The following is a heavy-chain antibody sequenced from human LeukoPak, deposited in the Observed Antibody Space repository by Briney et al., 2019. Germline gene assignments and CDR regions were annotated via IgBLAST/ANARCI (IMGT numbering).Heavy chain of an antibody. V-gene: IGHV3-21*01. CDR3: ARPGESSGSPNYYYYYMDV. J-gene: IGHJ6*03. CDR1: GFIFNRYT. Sequence: GGSLRLSCAASGFIFNRYTLIWVRQAPGKGLEGVSSINGNSAYIYYAASVKGRFTISRDNAEKSLYLQMNSLSAEDTAVYYCARPGESSGSPNYYYYYMDVWGKGTTVTVSS. CDR2: INGNSAYI. D-gene: IGHD3-22*01.